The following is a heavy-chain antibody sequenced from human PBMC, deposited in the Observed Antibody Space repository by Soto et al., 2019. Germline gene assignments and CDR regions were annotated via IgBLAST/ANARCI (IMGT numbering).Heavy chain of an antibody. J-gene: IGHJ3*02. Sequence: PGGSLRLSCAASGFTFSSYSINWVRQAPGKGLEWVSSISSSSSYIYYADSVKGRFTISRDNAKNSLYLQMNSLRAEDTAVYYCARGVVITTGVAFDIWGQGTMVTVSS. V-gene: IGHV3-21*01. D-gene: IGHD3-22*01. CDR1: GFTFSSYS. CDR3: ARGVVITTGVAFDI. CDR2: ISSSSSYI.